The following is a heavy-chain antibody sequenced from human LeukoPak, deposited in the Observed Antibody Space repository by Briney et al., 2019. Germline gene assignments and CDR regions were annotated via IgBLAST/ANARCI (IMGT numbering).Heavy chain of an antibody. CDR3: ARVGFPYSSSWYFLDP. CDR1: GDTFSSYA. Sequence: ASVKVSCKASGDTFSSYAISWVRQAPGQGLEWMGGIIPIFGTANYAQKFQGRVTITADESTSTAYMELSSLRSEDTAVYYCARVGFPYSSSWYFLDPWSQGTLVTVSS. CDR2: IIPIFGTA. D-gene: IGHD6-13*01. V-gene: IGHV1-69*13. J-gene: IGHJ5*02.